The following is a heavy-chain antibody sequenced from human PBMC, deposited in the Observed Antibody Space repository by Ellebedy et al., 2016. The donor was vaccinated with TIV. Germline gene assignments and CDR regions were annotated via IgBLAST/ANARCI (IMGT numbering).Heavy chain of an antibody. CDR2: ISRSGDST. D-gene: IGHD6-13*01. CDR3: ARDRGSSTSFGNVGYFDY. J-gene: IGHJ4*02. Sequence: GESLKISXAASGFAFSSIDMTWVRQAPGEGLEWVSTISRSGDSTYYADSVKGRFTISSDNSKNTLYLQMSSLRAEDTAVNHCARDRGSSTSFGNVGYFDYWGQGALVTVSS. V-gene: IGHV3-23*01. CDR1: GFAFSSID.